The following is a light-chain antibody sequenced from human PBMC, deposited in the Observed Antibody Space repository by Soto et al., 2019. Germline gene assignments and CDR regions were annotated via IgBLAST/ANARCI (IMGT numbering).Light chain of an antibody. J-gene: IGLJ3*02. Sequence: QSALTQPASVSGSPGQSIAISCTGTSSDVGSYNYVSWYQQHPGKAPKLMIYEVSNRPSGVSNRFSGSKSGNTASLTISGLLAEDEADYYCSSYTSSSTRVFGGGTKVTVL. CDR2: EVS. CDR3: SSYTSSSTRV. CDR1: SSDVGSYNY. V-gene: IGLV2-14*01.